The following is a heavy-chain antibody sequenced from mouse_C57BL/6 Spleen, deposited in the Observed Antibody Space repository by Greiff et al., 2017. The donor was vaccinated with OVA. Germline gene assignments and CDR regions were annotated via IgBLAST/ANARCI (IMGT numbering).Heavy chain of an antibody. CDR1: GYTFTTYP. J-gene: IGHJ3*01. D-gene: IGHD2-4*01. V-gene: IGHV1-47*01. CDR3: ARGDYDGGAWFAY. CDR2: FHPYNDDT. Sequence: VQLQQSGAELVQPGASVKMSCKASGYTFTTYPIEWMKQNHGKSLEWIGNFHPYNDDTKYNEKFKGKATLTVEKSSSTVYLELSRLTSDDSAVYYCARGDYDGGAWFAYWGQGTLVTVSA.